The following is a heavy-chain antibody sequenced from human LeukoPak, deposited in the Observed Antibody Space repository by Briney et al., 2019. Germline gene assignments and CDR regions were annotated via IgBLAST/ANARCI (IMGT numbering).Heavy chain of an antibody. CDR3: ARTGSTVTMLYPFDH. V-gene: IGHV4-59*01. D-gene: IGHD4-17*01. J-gene: IGHJ4*02. CDR2: IYYSGST. Sequence: SETLSLTCTVSGGPIRSYYWSWIRRPPGKGLEWIGYIYYSGSTNYNPSLKSRVSISVDTSKNQFSLKLSSVTAADTAVYYCARTGSTVTMLYPFDHWGQGTLVTVSS. CDR1: GGPIRSYY.